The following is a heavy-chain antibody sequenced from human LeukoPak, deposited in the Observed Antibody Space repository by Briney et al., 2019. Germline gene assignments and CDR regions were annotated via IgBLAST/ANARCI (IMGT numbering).Heavy chain of an antibody. CDR3: ARGSRGLRYFDPDY. CDR1: GYIFTSYY. CDR2: INPSGGDT. D-gene: IGHD3-9*01. Sequence: ASVKVSCKASGYIFTSYYMHWVRQAPGQGLEWMGIINPSGGDTTYAQKFQGRLSMTRDMSTSTVYMELRSLRSDDTAVYYCARGSRGLRYFDPDYWGQGTLVTVSS. J-gene: IGHJ4*02. V-gene: IGHV1-46*01.